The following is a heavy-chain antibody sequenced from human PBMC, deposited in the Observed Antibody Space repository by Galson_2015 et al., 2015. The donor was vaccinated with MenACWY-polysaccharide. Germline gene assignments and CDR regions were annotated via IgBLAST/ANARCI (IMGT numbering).Heavy chain of an antibody. Sequence: SLRLSCAASGFTFSSYSFHWVRQPPGKGLEWLSYISPSGQTKNYADSVKGRFSVSRDNAKNSLFLQMNSLRDEDTAVYYCARDQGSSDYHFSYHGMAVWGQRTTVAAPS. V-gene: IGHV3-48*02. CDR1: GFTFSSYS. D-gene: IGHD6-19*01. CDR3: ARDQGSSDYHFSYHGMAV. CDR2: ISPSGQTK. J-gene: IGHJ6*02.